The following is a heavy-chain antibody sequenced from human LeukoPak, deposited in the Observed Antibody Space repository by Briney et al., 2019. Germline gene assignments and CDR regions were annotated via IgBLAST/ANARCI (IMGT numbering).Heavy chain of an antibody. CDR3: STSVAGSGSP. D-gene: IGHD6-19*01. V-gene: IGHV3-15*01. Sequence: PGGSLRLSCAASGFTFSSAWMIWVRQAPGKGLEWVGRIKGRTDGGITDYAASVKGRFTISRDDSKNTLYLQMNSLQTEDTAVYYCSTSVAGSGSPWGQGTLVTVSS. CDR2: IKGRTDGGIT. J-gene: IGHJ5*02. CDR1: GFTFSSAW.